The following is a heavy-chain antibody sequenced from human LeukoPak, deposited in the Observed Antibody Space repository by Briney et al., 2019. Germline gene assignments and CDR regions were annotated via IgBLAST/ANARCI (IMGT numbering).Heavy chain of an antibody. CDR3: ARDQGDYVWGSYQVRANWFDP. J-gene: IGHJ5*02. D-gene: IGHD3-16*02. CDR2: INAGNGNT. Sequence: ASVKVSCKASGYTFSTYAMHWVRQAPGQRLEWMGWINAGNGNTKYPQNFQGRVTITRDTSASTAYIELSSLRSEDTAVYYCARDQGDYVWGSYQVRANWFDPWGQGTLVTVSS. CDR1: GYTFSTYA. V-gene: IGHV1-3*01.